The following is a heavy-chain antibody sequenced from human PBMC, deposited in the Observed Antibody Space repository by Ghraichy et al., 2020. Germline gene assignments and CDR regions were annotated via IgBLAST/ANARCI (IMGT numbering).Heavy chain of an antibody. CDR2: ISYDGSNK. D-gene: IGHD3-22*01. V-gene: IGHV3-30*04. CDR3: ARDYYDSSGYSDY. Sequence: GGSLRLSCAASGFTFSSYAMHWVRQAPGKGLEWVAVISYDGSNKYYADSVKGRFTISRDNSKNTLYLQMNSLRAEDTAVYHCARDYYDSSGYSDYWGQGTLVTVSS. J-gene: IGHJ4*02. CDR1: GFTFSSYA.